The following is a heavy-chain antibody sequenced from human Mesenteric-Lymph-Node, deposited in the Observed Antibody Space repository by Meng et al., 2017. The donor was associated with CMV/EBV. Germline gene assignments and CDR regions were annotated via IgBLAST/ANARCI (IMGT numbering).Heavy chain of an antibody. J-gene: IGHJ4*02. CDR3: ARSPGWWFLDY. CDR2: ISHRGST. V-gene: IGHV4-4*01. CDR1: GDSMSNHYW. Sequence: TSTVSGDSMSNHYWWSGVRQAQRKGLEWVGEISHRGSTKYKSSLQSRVTISVDKTKNHFSLRLTSVTAADTGVYFCARSPGWWFLDYWGQGTLVTVSS. D-gene: IGHD2-15*01.